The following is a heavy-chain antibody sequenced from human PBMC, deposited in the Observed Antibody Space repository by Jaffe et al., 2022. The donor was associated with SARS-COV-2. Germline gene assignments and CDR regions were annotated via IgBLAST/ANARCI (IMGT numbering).Heavy chain of an antibody. D-gene: IGHD2-2*01. CDR2: IYTSGST. CDR3: ARDWGYCSSTSCVYYYYYGMDV. CDR1: GGSISSGSYY. J-gene: IGHJ6*02. V-gene: IGHV4-61*02. Sequence: QVQLQESGPGLVKPSQTLSLTCTVSGGSISSGSYYWSWIRQPAGKGLEWIGRIYTSGSTNYNPSLKSRVTISVDTSKNQFSLKLSSVTAADTAVYYCARDWGYCSSTSCVYYYYYGMDVWGQGTTVTVSS.